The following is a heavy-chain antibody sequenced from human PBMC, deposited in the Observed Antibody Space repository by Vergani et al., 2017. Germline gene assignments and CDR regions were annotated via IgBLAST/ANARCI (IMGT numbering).Heavy chain of an antibody. CDR3: ARGWWELLSDY. V-gene: IGHV3-23*01. J-gene: IGHJ4*02. CDR1: RFTFNNYA. CDR2: ISGSGDNT. D-gene: IGHD1-26*01. Sequence: EVQLLESGGGLVQPGGSLRLSCAASRFTFNNYAMTWVRQAPGKGLEWVSSISGSGDNTYYADSVKGRFTVSRDNSKNSLYLQMNSLRAEDTAVYYCARGWWELLSDYWGQGTLVTVSS.